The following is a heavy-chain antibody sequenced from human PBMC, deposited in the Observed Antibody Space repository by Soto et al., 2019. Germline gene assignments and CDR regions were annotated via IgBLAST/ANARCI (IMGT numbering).Heavy chain of an antibody. CDR1: GGSISSGGYY. CDR3: ASIVATADYFDY. V-gene: IGHV4-31*03. D-gene: IGHD5-12*01. CDR2: IYYSGST. Sequence: RYLPCTVAGGSISSGGYYWSWIRQHPGKGLEWIGYIYYSGSTYYNPSLKSRVTISVDTSKNQFSLKLSSVTAADTAVYYCASIVATADYFDYWGQGTLVTVSS. J-gene: IGHJ4*02.